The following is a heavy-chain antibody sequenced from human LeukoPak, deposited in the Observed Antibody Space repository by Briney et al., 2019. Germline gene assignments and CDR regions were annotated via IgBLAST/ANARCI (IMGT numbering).Heavy chain of an antibody. CDR3: ARHFRLYSSVWYLHPKHYYYYGMDV. D-gene: IGHD6-19*01. J-gene: IGHJ6*04. CDR1: GYSFTGYW. V-gene: IGHV5-51*01. Sequence: GESLKTSCKGSGYSFTGYWIGWVRQMPGKGLEWWVIFYSGDSDTRYSPSFQCQVTISADKSNSTAYLQRSSLKASDTAMYYCARHFRLYSSVWYLHPKHYYYYGMDVWGKGTTVPVSS. CDR2: FYSGDSDT.